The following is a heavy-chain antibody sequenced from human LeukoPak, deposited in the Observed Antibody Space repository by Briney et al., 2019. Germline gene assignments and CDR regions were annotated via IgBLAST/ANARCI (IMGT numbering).Heavy chain of an antibody. CDR2: IYSDGST. D-gene: IGHD2-15*01. CDR3: VRLGYCTGGSCPFDF. Sequence: QTGGSLRLSCAASGFTFSSYAMSWVRQAPGKGLEWVLVIYSDGSTYYADSVKGSFTISRDNSKNTLYLQMNSLRAEDTAVYYCVRLGYCTGGSCPFDFWGQGILVTVSS. J-gene: IGHJ4*02. CDR1: GFTFSSYA. V-gene: IGHV3-23*03.